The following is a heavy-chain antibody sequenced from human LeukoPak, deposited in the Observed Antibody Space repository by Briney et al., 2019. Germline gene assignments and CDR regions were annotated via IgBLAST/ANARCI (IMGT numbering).Heavy chain of an antibody. CDR3: ESSGWYSNANYYYYMDV. CDR1: GFTFSSYA. V-gene: IGHV3-30*04. D-gene: IGHD6-19*01. Sequence: HTGGSLRLSCAASGFTFSSYAMHWVRQAPGKGLEWVAVISYDGSNKYYADSVKGRFTISRDNSKNTLYLQMNSLRAEDTAVYYCESSGWYSNANYYYYMDVWGKGTTVTISS. J-gene: IGHJ6*03. CDR2: ISYDGSNK.